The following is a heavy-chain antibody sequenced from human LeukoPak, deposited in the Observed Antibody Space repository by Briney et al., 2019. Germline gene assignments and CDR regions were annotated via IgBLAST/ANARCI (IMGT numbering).Heavy chain of an antibody. Sequence: SETLSLTCTVSGGSISSSSYYWGWIRQPPGKGLEWIGSIYYSGSTYYNPSLKSRVTISVDTSKNQFSLKLSSVTAADTAVYYCAREGEKEWFGELFTTDRDAFDIWGQGTMVTVSS. CDR3: AREGEKEWFGELFTTDRDAFDI. V-gene: IGHV4-39*07. D-gene: IGHD3-10*01. CDR2: IYYSGST. CDR1: GGSISSSSYY. J-gene: IGHJ3*02.